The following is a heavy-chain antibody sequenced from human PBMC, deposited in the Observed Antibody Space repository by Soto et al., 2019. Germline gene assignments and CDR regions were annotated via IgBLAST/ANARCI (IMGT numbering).Heavy chain of an antibody. D-gene: IGHD4-17*01. CDR1: GFTLSSYW. V-gene: IGHV3-7*01. CDR2: IKQDGSQK. J-gene: IGHJ4*02. CDR3: MTSVTTHDY. Sequence: GGSLRLSCAASGFTLSSYWMNWVRLAPGKGLEWVANIKQDGSQKNYVDSVKGRFTISRDNAKNSLYLQMSSLRAEDTAVYYCMTSVTTHDYWGQGTLVAVSS.